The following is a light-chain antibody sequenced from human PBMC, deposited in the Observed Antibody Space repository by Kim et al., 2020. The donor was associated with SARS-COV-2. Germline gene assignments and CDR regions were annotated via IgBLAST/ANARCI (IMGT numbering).Light chain of an antibody. CDR1: QSISSY. Sequence: ASVGDRVTITCRASQSISSYLNWYQQKPGKAPKLLIYAASSLQSGVPSRFSGSGSGTDFTLTISSLQPEDFATFYCQQSYSTPRTFGQGTKVDIK. CDR2: AAS. V-gene: IGKV1-39*01. J-gene: IGKJ2*01. CDR3: QQSYSTPRT.